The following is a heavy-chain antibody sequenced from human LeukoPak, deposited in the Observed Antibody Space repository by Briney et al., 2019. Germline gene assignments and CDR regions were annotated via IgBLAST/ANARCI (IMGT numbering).Heavy chain of an antibody. V-gene: IGHV1-8*03. D-gene: IGHD3-3*01. J-gene: IGHJ6*02. CDR3: ATNEVGSIIGVVISYYYNGIDV. CDR2: MNPNSGNT. Sequence: GASVKVSCKASGYTFTSYDISWVRQAPGQGLEWMGWMNPNSGNTDYAQKFQGRVTITRNTSISTAYMELSSLRSEDTAVYYCATNEVGSIIGVVISYYYNGIDVWGQGTLVTVSS. CDR1: GYTFTSYD.